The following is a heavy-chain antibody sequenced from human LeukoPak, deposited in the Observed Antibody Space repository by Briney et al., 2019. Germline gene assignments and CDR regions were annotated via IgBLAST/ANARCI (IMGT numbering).Heavy chain of an antibody. Sequence: ASVKVSCKPSGYTFTGYYIHWVRQAPGQGPEWMGWINPNSGVTSYSQKFQGRVTMTRDTSISTAYMDLSRLRSDDTAVYYCARHGRFYDAIDIWGQGTMVTVSS. CDR3: ARHGRFYDAIDI. V-gene: IGHV1-2*02. J-gene: IGHJ3*02. D-gene: IGHD3-3*01. CDR1: GYTFTGYY. CDR2: INPNSGVT.